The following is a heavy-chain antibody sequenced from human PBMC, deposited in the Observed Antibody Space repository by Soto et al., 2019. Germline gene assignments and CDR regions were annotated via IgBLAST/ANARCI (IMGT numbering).Heavy chain of an antibody. Sequence: SETLSLTCTVSGGSISSSSYYWGWIRQPPGKGLEWIGSIYYSGSTYYNPSLKSRVTISVDTSKNQYSLKLSSVTAADTAFYYCASSLRYFDWLLSFYWFDPWGQGTLVTVSS. CDR3: ASSLRYFDWLLSFYWFDP. CDR1: GGSISSSSYY. CDR2: IYYSGST. D-gene: IGHD3-9*01. J-gene: IGHJ5*02. V-gene: IGHV4-39*01.